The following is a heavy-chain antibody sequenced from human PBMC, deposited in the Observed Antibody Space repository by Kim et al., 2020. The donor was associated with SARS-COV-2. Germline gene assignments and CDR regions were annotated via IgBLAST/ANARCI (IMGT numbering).Heavy chain of an antibody. CDR3: ARGGLYGDYLDY. J-gene: IGHJ4*02. V-gene: IGHV3-30*04. CDR2: ISYDGSNK. D-gene: IGHD4-17*01. Sequence: GGSLRLSCAASGFTFSSYAMHWVRQAPGKGLEWVAVISYDGSNKYYADSVKGRFTISRDNSKNTLYLQMNSLRAEDTAVYYCARGGLYGDYLDYWGQGTLVTVSS. CDR1: GFTFSSYA.